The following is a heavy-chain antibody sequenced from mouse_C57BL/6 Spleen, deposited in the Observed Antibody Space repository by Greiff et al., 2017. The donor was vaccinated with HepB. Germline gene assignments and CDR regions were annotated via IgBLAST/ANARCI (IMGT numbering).Heavy chain of an antibody. Sequence: VQLKESGAELVRPGASVKLSCTASGFNIKDYYMHWVKQRPEQGLEWIGRIDPEDGDTEYAPKFQGKATMTADTSSNPAYLQLSSLTSEDTAVYYCTTGWDETRAMDYWGQGTSGTVSP. CDR1: GFNIKDYY. V-gene: IGHV14-1*01. CDR2: IDPEDGDT. D-gene: IGHD4-1*01. CDR3: TTGWDETRAMDY. J-gene: IGHJ4*01.